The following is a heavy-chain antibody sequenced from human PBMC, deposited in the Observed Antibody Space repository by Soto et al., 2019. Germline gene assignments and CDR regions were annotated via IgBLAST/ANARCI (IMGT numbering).Heavy chain of an antibody. CDR2: IIPMFGTP. CDR3: ARGGTSGWLKGAYDV. V-gene: IGHV1-69*01. J-gene: IGHJ3*01. CDR1: GGTLNKHA. Sequence: QVQLVQSGAEVKKPGSSVKVSCQASGGTLNKHAITWVRRAPGQGLEWLGGIIPMFGTPNYPQKFKGRVTITADDSTNTSHMELSSLTSDDTAVYYCARGGTSGWLKGAYDVWGQGTQVTVSS. D-gene: IGHD6-19*01.